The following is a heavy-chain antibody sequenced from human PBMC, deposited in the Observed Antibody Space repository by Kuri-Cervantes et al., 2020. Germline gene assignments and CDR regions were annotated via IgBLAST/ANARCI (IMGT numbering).Heavy chain of an antibody. D-gene: IGHD6-19*01. Sequence: SETLSLTCAVYGGSFSGYYWSWIRQPPGKGLEWIGEINHSGSTNYNPSLKSRVTISVDTSKNQFSLKLSSVTAADTAVYYCARRNQVYSSGWYGSASSSMDVWGQGTTVTVSS. CDR2: INHSGST. J-gene: IGHJ6*02. CDR3: ARRNQVYSSGWYGSASSSMDV. CDR1: GGSFSGYY. V-gene: IGHV4-34*01.